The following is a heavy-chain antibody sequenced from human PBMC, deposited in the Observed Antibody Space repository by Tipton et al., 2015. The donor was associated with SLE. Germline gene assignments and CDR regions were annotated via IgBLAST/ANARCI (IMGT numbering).Heavy chain of an antibody. J-gene: IGHJ3*02. V-gene: IGHV4-59*10. Sequence: TLSLTCAVYGGSISSYYWSWIRQPAGKGLEWIGRIYTSGSTNYNPSLKSRVTISVDTSKNQFSLKLSSVTAADTAVYYCARPRRPYCGGDCSDAFDIWGQGTMVTVSS. CDR2: IYTSGST. CDR3: ARPRRPYCGGDCSDAFDI. CDR1: GGSISSYY. D-gene: IGHD2-21*01.